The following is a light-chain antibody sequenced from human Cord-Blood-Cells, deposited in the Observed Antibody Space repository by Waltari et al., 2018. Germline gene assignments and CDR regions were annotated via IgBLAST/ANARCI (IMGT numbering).Light chain of an antibody. V-gene: IGKV1-5*01. CDR2: DAS. CDR3: QQYNSWYT. CDR1: QSISSW. J-gene: IGKJ2*01. Sequence: DIQMNQSSSPLSASVGARVTITCRASQSISSWLAWYQQKPEKAPKLLIYDASSLESGVPTRFGSSGSRTVFTLTISSQQPDDFASYYCQQYNSWYTFGQGTKLEIK.